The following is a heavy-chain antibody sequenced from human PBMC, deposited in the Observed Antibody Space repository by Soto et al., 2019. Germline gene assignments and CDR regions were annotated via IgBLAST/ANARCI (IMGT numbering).Heavy chain of an antibody. CDR3: ARESRFLEWLSLNWFDP. CDR2: ISSSSSTI. CDR1: GFTFSSYS. Sequence: EVQLVESGGGLVQPGGSLGLSCAASGFTFSSYSMNWVRQAPGKGLEWVSYISSSSSTIYYADSVKGRFTISRDNAKNSLYLQMNSLRDEDTAVYYCARESRFLEWLSLNWFDPWGQGTLVTVSS. D-gene: IGHD3-3*01. J-gene: IGHJ5*02. V-gene: IGHV3-48*02.